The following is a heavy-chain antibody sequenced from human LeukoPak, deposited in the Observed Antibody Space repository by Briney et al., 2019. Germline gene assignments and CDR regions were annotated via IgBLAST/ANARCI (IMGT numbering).Heavy chain of an antibody. J-gene: IGHJ6*03. D-gene: IGHD3-22*01. CDR2: IYYSGST. Sequence: SETLSLTCTVSGGSISSYYWSWIRQPPGKGLEWIGYIYYSGSTNYNPSLKSRVTISVDTSKNQFSLKLSSMTAADTAVYYCARDGYDSSGYMGVDYYYMDVWGKGTTVTVSS. CDR1: GGSISSYY. CDR3: ARDGYDSSGYMGVDYYYMDV. V-gene: IGHV4-59*01.